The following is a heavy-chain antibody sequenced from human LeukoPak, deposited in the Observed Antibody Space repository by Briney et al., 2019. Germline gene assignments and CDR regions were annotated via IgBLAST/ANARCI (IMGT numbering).Heavy chain of an antibody. CDR2: IIPIFGIA. D-gene: IGHD1-26*01. CDR3: ARGRMGATAYFDY. Sequence: SVKVSCKASGGTFSSYAISWVRQAPGQGLEWMGGIIPIFGIANYAQKFQGRVTITADKSTSTAYMELSSLRSEDTAVYYCARGRMGATAYFDYWGQGTLVTVSS. J-gene: IGHJ4*02. CDR1: GGTFSSYA. V-gene: IGHV1-69*10.